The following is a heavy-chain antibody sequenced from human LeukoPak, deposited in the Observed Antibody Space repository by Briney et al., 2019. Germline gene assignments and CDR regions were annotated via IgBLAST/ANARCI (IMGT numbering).Heavy chain of an antibody. V-gene: IGHV4-30-2*01. CDR1: GGSISSGGYY. Sequence: SETLSLTCTVSGGSISSGGYYWSWIRQPPGKGLEWIGYIYHSGSTYYNPSLKSRVTISVDRSKNQFSLKLSSVTAADTAVYYCARDPPIPDIVAVQNYYYYYMDVWGKGTTVTVSS. CDR3: ARDPPIPDIVAVQNYYYYYMDV. J-gene: IGHJ6*03. CDR2: IYHSGST. D-gene: IGHD2-2*01.